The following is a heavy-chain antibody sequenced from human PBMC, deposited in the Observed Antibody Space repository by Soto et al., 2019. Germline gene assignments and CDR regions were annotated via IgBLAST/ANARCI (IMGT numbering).Heavy chain of an antibody. J-gene: IGHJ4*02. Sequence: SETLSLTCAVHGDSFSGYFWTWIRQPPGKGLEWIAEITEAGTTNYSPSLKSRVSIAVDSSKRQFSLTLSSVTAADTAMYYCARGEDAMLSQNFDYWSQGSLVTVSS. CDR3: ARGEDAMLSQNFDY. CDR1: GDSFSGYF. V-gene: IGHV4-34*01. D-gene: IGHD2-8*01. CDR2: ITEAGTT.